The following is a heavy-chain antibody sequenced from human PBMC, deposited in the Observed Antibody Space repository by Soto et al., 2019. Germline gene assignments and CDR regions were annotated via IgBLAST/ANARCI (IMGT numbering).Heavy chain of an antibody. Sequence: QVQLVESGGGVVQPGRSLRLSCAASGFTFSSYAMHWVRQAPGKGLAGVAVISYDGSNKYYADSVKGRFTISRDNSKNTLYLQMNSLRAEDTAVYYCARVGYCGGDCYPLDYWGQGTLVTVSS. CDR1: GFTFSSYA. CDR3: ARVGYCGGDCYPLDY. CDR2: ISYDGSNK. J-gene: IGHJ4*02. D-gene: IGHD2-21*02. V-gene: IGHV3-30-3*01.